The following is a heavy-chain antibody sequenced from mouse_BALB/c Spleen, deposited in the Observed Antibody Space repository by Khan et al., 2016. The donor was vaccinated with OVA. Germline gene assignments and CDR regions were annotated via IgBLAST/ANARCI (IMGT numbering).Heavy chain of an antibody. J-gene: IGHJ2*01. Sequence: VQLQQPGPELVKPGASVKMSCEASGYTFTSYVIHWVKQKPGQGLEWIGYIYPSNDDTKYNEKFKGKATLTSDKSSSTAYMELRSLTSEDFVFDYGANNYRYDVYFDDWGQGTTLTVSA. V-gene: IGHV1S136*01. CDR2: IYPSNDDT. D-gene: IGHD2-14*01. CDR3: ANNYRYDVYFDD. CDR1: GYTFTSYV.